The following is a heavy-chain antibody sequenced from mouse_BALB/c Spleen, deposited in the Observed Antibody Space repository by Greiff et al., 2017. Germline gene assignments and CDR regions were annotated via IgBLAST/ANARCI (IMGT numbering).Heavy chain of an antibody. CDR3: ARWSGGGNSLNYAMDY. CDR2: ISSGGSYT. D-gene: IGHD2-1*01. J-gene: IGHJ4*01. CDR1: GFTFSSYG. V-gene: IGHV5-6*01. Sequence: EVMLVESGGDLVKPGGSLKLSCAASGFTFSSYGMSWVRQTPDKRLEWVATISSGGSYTYYPDSVKGRFTISRDNAKNTLYLQMSSLKSEDTAMYYCARWSGGGNSLNYAMDYWGQGTSVTVSS.